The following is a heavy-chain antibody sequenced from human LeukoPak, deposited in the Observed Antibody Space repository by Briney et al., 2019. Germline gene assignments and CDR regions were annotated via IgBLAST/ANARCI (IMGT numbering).Heavy chain of an antibody. CDR3: ARDQHYRGYDYGIDY. J-gene: IGHJ4*02. CDR1: GYTFTDYY. D-gene: IGHD5-12*01. V-gene: IGHV1-2*02. Sequence: GASVKVSCKASGYTFTDYYMHWVRQAPGQGPEWMGWINPNSDGTNYAQKFQGRVTMTGDTSISTAYMELSSLRSDDTAVYYCARDQHYRGYDYGIDYWSQGTLVTVSS. CDR2: INPNSDGT.